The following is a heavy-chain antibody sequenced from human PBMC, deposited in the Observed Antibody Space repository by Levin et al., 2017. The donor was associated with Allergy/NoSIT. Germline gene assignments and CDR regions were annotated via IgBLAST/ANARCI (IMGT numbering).Heavy chain of an antibody. CDR1: GGSISSSNW. V-gene: IGHV4-4*02. Sequence: PSQTLSLTCAVSGGSISSSNWWSWVRQPPGKGLEWIGEIYHSGSTNYNPSLKSRVTISVDKSKNQFSLKLSSVTAADTAVYYCARDYGDYSGNFDYWGQGTLVTVSS. J-gene: IGHJ4*02. CDR3: ARDYGDYSGNFDY. D-gene: IGHD4-17*01. CDR2: IYHSGST.